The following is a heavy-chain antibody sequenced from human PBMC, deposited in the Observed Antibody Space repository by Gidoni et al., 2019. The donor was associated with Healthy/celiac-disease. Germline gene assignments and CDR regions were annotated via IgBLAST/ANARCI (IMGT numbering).Heavy chain of an antibody. Sequence: QVQLQESGPGLVKPSQTLSLTCTVSGGSISSGDYYWSWIRQPPGKGLEWIGYIYYSGSTYYNPSLKSRVTISVDTSKNQFSLKLSSVTAADTAVYYCARETKLSYGSGSYSRPRNWFDPWGQGTLVTVSS. V-gene: IGHV4-30-4*01. CDR3: ARETKLSYGSGSYSRPRNWFDP. D-gene: IGHD3-10*01. CDR1: GGSISSGDYY. J-gene: IGHJ5*02. CDR2: IYYSGST.